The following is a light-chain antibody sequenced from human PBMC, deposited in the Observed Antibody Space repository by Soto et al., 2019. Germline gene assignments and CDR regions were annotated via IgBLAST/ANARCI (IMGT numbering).Light chain of an antibody. V-gene: IGKV2-24*01. CDR3: MQDALYST. CDR2: QVS. CDR1: QSPVDGDGITS. Sequence: DIVMTQTPLSLRVTLGQTASISCSSSQSPVDGDGITSLSWLHQRPGQPPRLLIYQVSNRFSGVPDSFSSSGAGTDFALKINTVEAEDVGVYYCMQDALYSTFGQGTKVEIK. J-gene: IGKJ1*01.